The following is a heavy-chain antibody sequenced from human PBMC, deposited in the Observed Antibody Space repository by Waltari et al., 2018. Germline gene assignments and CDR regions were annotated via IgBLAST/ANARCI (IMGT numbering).Heavy chain of an antibody. Sequence: QVQLVQSGAEVKKPGASVKVSCKVSGYTLTELSMHWVRQAPGKGLEWMGGFDPEDGETIYAQKFQGRVTMTEDTSTDTAYMELSSLRSEDTAVYYCATAYFGVVPAAKEGAGDLHFDYWGQGTLVTVSS. D-gene: IGHD2-2*01. CDR1: GYTLTELS. CDR2: FDPEDGET. V-gene: IGHV1-24*01. CDR3: ATAYFGVVPAAKEGAGDLHFDY. J-gene: IGHJ4*02.